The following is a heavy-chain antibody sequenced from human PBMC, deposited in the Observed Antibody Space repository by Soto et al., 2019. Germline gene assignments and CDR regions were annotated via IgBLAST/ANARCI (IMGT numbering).Heavy chain of an antibody. CDR3: ARKDIVVVPAAKGYYYYGMDV. Sequence: ASVKVSCKASGGTFSSYAISWVRQAPGQGLEWMGGIIPIFGTANYAQKFQGRVTITADESTSTAYMELSSLRSEDTAVYYCARKDIVVVPAAKGYYYYGMDVWGQGTTVTVSS. CDR2: IIPIFGTA. CDR1: GGTFSSYA. J-gene: IGHJ6*02. D-gene: IGHD2-2*01. V-gene: IGHV1-69*13.